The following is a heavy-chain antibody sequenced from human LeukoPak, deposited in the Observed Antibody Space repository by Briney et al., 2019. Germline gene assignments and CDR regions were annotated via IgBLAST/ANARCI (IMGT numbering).Heavy chain of an antibody. J-gene: IGHJ4*02. Sequence: ASVKVSCKASGYTFTSYGIRWVRQAPGQGLEWMGWISADNGNTNYAQKLQGRVTMTTDTSTSTAYMELRSLRSDDTAVYFCARCGGGDCYRPLDFWGQGTLVTVSS. V-gene: IGHV1-18*01. CDR2: ISADNGNT. CDR3: ARCGGGDCYRPLDF. D-gene: IGHD2-21*01. CDR1: GYTFTSYG.